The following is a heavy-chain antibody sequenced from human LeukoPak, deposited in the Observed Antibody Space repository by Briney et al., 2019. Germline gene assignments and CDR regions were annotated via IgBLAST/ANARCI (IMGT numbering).Heavy chain of an antibody. J-gene: IGHJ4*02. D-gene: IGHD3-10*01. Sequence: RAGXGVGWRGIIYPGEGDTRYSPSFQGQVPISAHKSISTAYPQWSSLKASDTAMYYCARRYYYGSGSSYFDYWGQGTLVTVSS. CDR2: IYPGEGDT. V-gene: IGHV5-51*01. CDR3: ARRYYYGSGSSYFDY.